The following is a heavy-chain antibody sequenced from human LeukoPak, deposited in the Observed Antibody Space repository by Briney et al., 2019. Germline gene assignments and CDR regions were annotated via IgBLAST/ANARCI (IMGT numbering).Heavy chain of an antibody. V-gene: IGHV3-20*04. Sequence: GSLRLSCSASGFPFGDYGMSWVRQAPGKGLEWVSGISWKGGNTDYAASVKGRFAVSRDNAKNSLYLQMDSLGPEDTAVYYCARDPYSGNYGTYYYYYMDVWGKGTTVTISS. J-gene: IGHJ6*03. CDR1: GFPFGDYG. D-gene: IGHD1-26*01. CDR2: ISWKGGNT. CDR3: ARDPYSGNYGTYYYYYMDV.